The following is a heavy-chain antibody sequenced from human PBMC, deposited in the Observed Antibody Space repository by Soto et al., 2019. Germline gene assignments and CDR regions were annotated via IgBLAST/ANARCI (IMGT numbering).Heavy chain of an antibody. Sequence: GGSLRLSCAASGFPFSSYAMSWVRQAPGKGLEWVSGISGSGGITYYADSVKGRFTISRDNSKNTLYPQMNSLRAEDTAVYYCARGVLLRYFDWLPPPDFDYWGQGTLVTVSS. CDR1: GFPFSSYA. CDR3: ARGVLLRYFDWLPPPDFDY. CDR2: ISGSGGIT. D-gene: IGHD3-9*01. V-gene: IGHV3-23*01. J-gene: IGHJ4*02.